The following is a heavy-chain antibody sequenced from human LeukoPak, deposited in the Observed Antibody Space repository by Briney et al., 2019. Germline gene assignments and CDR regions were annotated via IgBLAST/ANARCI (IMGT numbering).Heavy chain of an antibody. CDR1: GGSFSGYY. CDR3: ARAGEGLLLWFGELSAYYYYGMDV. J-gene: IGHJ6*02. Sequence: SETLSLTCAVYGGSFSGYYWSWIRQPPGKGLEWIGYIYYSGSTNYNPSLKSRVTISVDTSKNQFSLKLSSVTAADTAVYYCARAGEGLLLWFGELSAYYYYGMDVWGQGTTVTVSS. D-gene: IGHD3-10*01. CDR2: IYYSGST. V-gene: IGHV4-59*01.